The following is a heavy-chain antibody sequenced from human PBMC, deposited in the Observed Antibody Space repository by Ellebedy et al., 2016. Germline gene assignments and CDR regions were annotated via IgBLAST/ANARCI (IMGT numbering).Heavy chain of an antibody. V-gene: IGHV4-30-2*01. CDR2: IYHSGST. CDR1: GGSISSGGYS. Sequence: SQTLSLTXXVSGGSISSGGYSWSWIRQPPGKGLEWIGYIYHSGSTYYNPSLKSRVTISVDRSKNQFSLKLSSVTAADTAVYYCARGGDSPDYYYYYGMDVWGQGTTVTVSS. CDR3: ARGGDSPDYYYYYGMDV. J-gene: IGHJ6*02. D-gene: IGHD2-21*02.